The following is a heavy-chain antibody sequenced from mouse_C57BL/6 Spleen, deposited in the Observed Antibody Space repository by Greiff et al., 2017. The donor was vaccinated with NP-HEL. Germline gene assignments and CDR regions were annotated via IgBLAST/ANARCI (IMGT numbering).Heavy chain of an antibody. Sequence: EVQGVESGPELVKPGASVKIPCKASGYTFTDYNMDWVKQSHGKSLEWIGDINPNNGGTIYNQKFKGKATLTVDKSSSTAYMELRSLTSEDTAVYYCARYYYGSSGDAMDYWGQGTSVTVSS. V-gene: IGHV1-18*01. J-gene: IGHJ4*01. D-gene: IGHD1-1*01. CDR1: GYTFTDYN. CDR2: INPNNGGT. CDR3: ARYYYGSSGDAMDY.